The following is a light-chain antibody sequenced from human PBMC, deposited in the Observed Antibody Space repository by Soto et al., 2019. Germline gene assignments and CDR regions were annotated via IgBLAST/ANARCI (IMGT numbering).Light chain of an antibody. Sequence: DIQMTQSPSTLSASVGDRVTITCRASQGISSWLAWYQQKPGKAPNLLIYDASSLQTGVPSRFSGSGSGTEFTLTISSLQPDDFATYYCQQYSSYWTFGQGTKVDIK. V-gene: IGKV1-5*01. CDR3: QQYSSYWT. CDR1: QGISSW. J-gene: IGKJ1*01. CDR2: DAS.